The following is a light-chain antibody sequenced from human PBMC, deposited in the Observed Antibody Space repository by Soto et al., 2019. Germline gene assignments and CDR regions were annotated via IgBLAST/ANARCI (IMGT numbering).Light chain of an antibody. CDR1: SRDVGGYNS. J-gene: IGLJ2*01. CDR2: DVS. CDR3: CSYSSSSTRVV. V-gene: IGLV2-14*01. Sequence: QSVLTQPASVSGSPGQSITISCTGTSRDVGGYNSVSWYQQHQGKAPKFMIYDVSNRPSGVSNRFSGSKSGNTASLTISGLQAEDEADYYCCSYSSSSTRVVFGGGTKLTVL.